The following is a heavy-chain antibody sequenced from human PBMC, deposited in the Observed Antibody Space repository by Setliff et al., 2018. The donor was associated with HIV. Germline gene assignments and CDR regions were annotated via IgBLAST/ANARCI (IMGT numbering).Heavy chain of an antibody. CDR1: GGSISSYF. CDR3: ASGREAVAGALHFDY. CDR2: IYTNGST. J-gene: IGHJ4*02. V-gene: IGHV4-4*08. Sequence: KASETLSLTCTVSGGSISSYFWSWIRQPPGKGLEWIGYIYTNGSTNNNPSLKSRVTISVDTSKNQFSLKLNSVTAADTAVYYCASGREAVAGALHFDYWGQGPLVTVSS. D-gene: IGHD6-19*01.